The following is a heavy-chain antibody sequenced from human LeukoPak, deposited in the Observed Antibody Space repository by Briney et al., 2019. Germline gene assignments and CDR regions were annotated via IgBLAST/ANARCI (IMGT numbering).Heavy chain of an antibody. V-gene: IGHV1-8*03. CDR2: INPNSGNT. D-gene: IGHD3-9*01. CDR1: GYTFTGYY. J-gene: IGHJ5*02. CDR3: ASSSLYYDILTGYYRKGNWFDP. Sequence: ASVKVSCKASGYTFTGYYMHWVRQAPGQGLEWMGWINPNSGNTGYAQKFQGRVTITRNTSISTANMELSSLRSEDTAVYYCASSSLYYDILTGYYRKGNWFDPWGQGTLVTVSS.